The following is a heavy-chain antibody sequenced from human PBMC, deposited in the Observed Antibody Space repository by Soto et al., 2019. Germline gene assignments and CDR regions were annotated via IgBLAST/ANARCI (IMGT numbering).Heavy chain of an antibody. J-gene: IGHJ1*01. V-gene: IGHV4-31*03. CDR2: IHYSGRT. CDR3: ARGDTAMEVFHR. CDR1: SGSLNSGDYY. Sequence: QVQLQESGPGLVKPSQTLSLTCTVSSGSLNSGDYYWSWIRQHPGKGLEWIGYIHYSGRTYYNPSLRNRLTISVDTSKNQFSLRLSSVTAADTAMYYCARGDTAMEVFHRWGQGTLVTVSS. D-gene: IGHD5-18*01.